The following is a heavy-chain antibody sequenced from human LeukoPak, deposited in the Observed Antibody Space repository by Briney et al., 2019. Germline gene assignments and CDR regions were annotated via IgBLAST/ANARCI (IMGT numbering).Heavy chain of an antibody. J-gene: IGHJ4*02. CDR1: GCSISSSSYY. CDR2: IYYSGST. V-gene: IGHV4-39*01. Sequence: PSETLSLTCTVSGCSISSSSYYWGWIRQPPGKGLEWIGSIYYSGSTYYNPSLKSRVTISVDTSKNQFSLKLSSVTAADTAVYYCARQLVGAPFDYWGQGTLVTVSS. CDR3: ARQLVGAPFDY. D-gene: IGHD1-26*01.